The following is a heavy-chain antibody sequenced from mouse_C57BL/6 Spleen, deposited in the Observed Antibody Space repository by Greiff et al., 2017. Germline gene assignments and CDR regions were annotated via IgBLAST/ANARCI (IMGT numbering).Heavy chain of an antibody. CDR1: GYTFTSYW. CDR3: ARAGPTTAVAGSYDY. CDR2: IYPGSGST. D-gene: IGHD1-1*01. Sequence: VQLQQPGAELVKPGASVKMSCKASGYTFTSYWITWVKQRPGQGLEWIGDIYPGSGSTNYNEKFKSKATLTVDTSSSTAYMQLSILTCEDSAVYYSARAGPTTAVAGSYDYWGQGTTLTVSS. J-gene: IGHJ2*01. V-gene: IGHV1-55*01.